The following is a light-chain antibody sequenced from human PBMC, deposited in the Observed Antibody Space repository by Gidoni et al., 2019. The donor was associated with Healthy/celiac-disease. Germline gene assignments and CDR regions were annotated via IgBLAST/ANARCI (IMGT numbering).Light chain of an antibody. CDR3: SSYTSSSTPHVV. Sequence: QSALTQPASVSGSPGQSITISCTGTSSDVGGYNSVAWHQQHPGKAPKLMIYEVRNRPSGVSKRFSGSKSGNTASLTIAGLQAEDEADYYCSSYTSSSTPHVVFGGGTKLTVL. CDR1: SSDVGGYNS. CDR2: EVR. V-gene: IGLV2-14*01. J-gene: IGLJ2*01.